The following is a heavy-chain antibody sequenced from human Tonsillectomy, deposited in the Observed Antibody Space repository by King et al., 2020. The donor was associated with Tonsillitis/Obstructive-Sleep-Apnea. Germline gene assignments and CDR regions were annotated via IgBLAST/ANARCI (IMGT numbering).Heavy chain of an antibody. Sequence: TLKESGPTLVKPTQTLTLTCTFSGFSLSTSGVGVGWIRQPPGKALEWLAVIYWDDDKRYSPSLKSRLTITKDTSKNQVVLTMTNMDPVDTATYYCAHSRYDFHYFSYYYSLDVGGKGTTVTVSS. J-gene: IGHJ6*03. CDR3: AHSRYDFHYFSYYYSLDV. V-gene: IGHV2-5*02. D-gene: IGHD3-3*01. CDR1: GFSLSTSGVG. CDR2: IYWDDDK.